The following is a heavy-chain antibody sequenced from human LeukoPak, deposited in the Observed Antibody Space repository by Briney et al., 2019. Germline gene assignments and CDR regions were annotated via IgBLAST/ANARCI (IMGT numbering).Heavy chain of an antibody. CDR1: GGSFSGYY. J-gene: IGHJ4*02. V-gene: IGHV4-34*01. CDR3: ARDLGWGITMIVVNDY. CDR2: INHSGST. D-gene: IGHD3-22*01. Sequence: PSETLSLTCAVYGGSFSGYYWSWIRQPPGKGLEWIGEINHSGSTNYNPSLKSRVTISVDTSKNQFSLKLSSVTAADTAVYYCARDLGWGITMIVVNDYWGQGTLVTVSS.